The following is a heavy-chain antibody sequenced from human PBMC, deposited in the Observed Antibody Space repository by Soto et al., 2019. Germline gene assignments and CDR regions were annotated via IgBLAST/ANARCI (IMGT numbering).Heavy chain of an antibody. CDR3: ARGPTRGKSGNYDY. V-gene: IGHV4-34*01. CDR2: INHSGST. D-gene: IGHD3-16*01. CDR1: GGSFSGYY. Sequence: QVQLQQWGAGLLKPSETLSLTCAVYGGSFSGYYWSWIRQPPGKGLEWIGEINHSGSTNYNPSLKSRVTISVDASKNQFSVKLSSVTAADTAVYYCARGPTRGKSGNYDYWGQGTLVTVSS. J-gene: IGHJ4*02.